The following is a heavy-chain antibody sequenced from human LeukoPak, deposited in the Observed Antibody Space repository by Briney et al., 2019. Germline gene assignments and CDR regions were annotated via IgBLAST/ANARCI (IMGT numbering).Heavy chain of an antibody. D-gene: IGHD1-26*01. CDR2: IYPGDSDT. CDR1: GYSFTSYW. V-gene: IGHV5-51*01. CDR3: ARRISGHYIDY. J-gene: IGHJ4*02. Sequence: GESLKISCKGSGYSFTSYWIGWVRQMPGKGLEWMGIIYPGDSDTRYSPSFQGQVTISADKSISTAYLRWSSLKASDTATYFCARRISGHYIDYWGQGTLVSVSS.